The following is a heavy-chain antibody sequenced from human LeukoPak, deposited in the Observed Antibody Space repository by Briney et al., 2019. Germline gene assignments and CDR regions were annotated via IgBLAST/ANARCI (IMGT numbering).Heavy chain of an antibody. CDR1: GYTFTGYY. CDR2: INPNSGGT. CDR3: ARVYKVAPNAFDI. J-gene: IGHJ3*02. D-gene: IGHD5-12*01. V-gene: IGHV1-2*02. Sequence: ASVKVSCKASGYTFTGYYMHWVRQAPGQGLEWMGWINPNSGGTNYAQKFQGRVTMTRDTSISTAYMERSRLRSDDTAVYYCARVYKVAPNAFDIWGQGTMVTVSS.